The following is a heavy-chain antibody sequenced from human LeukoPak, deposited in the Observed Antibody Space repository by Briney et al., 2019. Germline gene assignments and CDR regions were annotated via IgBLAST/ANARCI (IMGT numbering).Heavy chain of an antibody. D-gene: IGHD5-24*01. J-gene: IGHJ4*02. Sequence: PGGSLRLSCAASGFTFSSYAMHWVRQAPGKGLEWVAVISYDGSNKYYADSVKGRFTISRDNSKNTLYLQMNSLRAEDTAVYYCAREVEMATIPLGYWGQGTLVTVSS. CDR3: AREVEMATIPLGY. CDR1: GFTFSSYA. CDR2: ISYDGSNK. V-gene: IGHV3-30-3*01.